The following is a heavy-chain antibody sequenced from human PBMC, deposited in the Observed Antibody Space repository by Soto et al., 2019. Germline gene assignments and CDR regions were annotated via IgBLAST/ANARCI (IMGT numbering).Heavy chain of an antibody. Sequence: VGSLRLSCAASGFTISSHWMHWVRKAPGKGLEYVSAISSNGDGTYYADSVKGRFTISRDNSKNTLYLQMTNMDPVDTATYYCAHLKQWLDCFDSWGQGTLVTVSS. D-gene: IGHD6-19*01. CDR2: ISSNGDGT. CDR3: AHLKQWLDCFDS. CDR1: GFTISSHW. V-gene: IGHV3-64*02. J-gene: IGHJ4*02.